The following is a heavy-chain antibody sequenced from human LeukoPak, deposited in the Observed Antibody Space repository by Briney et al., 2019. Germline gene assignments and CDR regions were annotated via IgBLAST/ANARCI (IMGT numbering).Heavy chain of an antibody. CDR1: GDSMRSFY. Sequence: SETLSLICSASGDSMRSFYWSWIRQPAGKGLEWIGRIYSSGSTNYNPSLQSRVTMSLDMSKNYFSLKLTSLTVADTAVYYCARDPGSFGSGTRDAFDFWGRGTMVTVSS. D-gene: IGHD3-10*01. CDR2: IYSSGST. CDR3: ARDPGSFGSGTRDAFDF. J-gene: IGHJ3*01. V-gene: IGHV4-4*07.